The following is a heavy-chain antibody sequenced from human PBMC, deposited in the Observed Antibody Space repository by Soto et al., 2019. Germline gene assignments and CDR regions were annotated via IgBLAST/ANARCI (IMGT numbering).Heavy chain of an antibody. V-gene: IGHV3-23*01. D-gene: IGHD3-10*01. Sequence: EVQLLESGGGLVPPGGSLRLSCAASGFTFTNYAMTWVRQAPGKGLEWVSAISGGGDTTSYADSVKGRFTVSRDGSKNTLYLQMSSLRAEDTALYYCAKGRGGSGSLTPRVDFWGQGTLVTVSS. CDR3: AKGRGGSGSLTPRVDF. J-gene: IGHJ4*02. CDR2: ISGGGDTT. CDR1: GFTFTNYA.